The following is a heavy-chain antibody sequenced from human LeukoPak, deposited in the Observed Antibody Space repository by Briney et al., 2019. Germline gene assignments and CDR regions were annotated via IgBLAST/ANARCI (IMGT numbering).Heavy chain of an antibody. J-gene: IGHJ6*02. CDR1: GGTFSSYA. CDR2: IIPIFGTA. Sequence: GASVKVSCKASGGTFSSYAISWVRQAPGQGLEWMGGIIPIFGTANYAQKFQGRVTITTDESTSTAYMELSSLRSEDTAVYYCARLRGVVRNRRYGMDVWGQGTTVTVSS. V-gene: IGHV1-69*05. D-gene: IGHD2-15*01. CDR3: ARLRGVVRNRRYGMDV.